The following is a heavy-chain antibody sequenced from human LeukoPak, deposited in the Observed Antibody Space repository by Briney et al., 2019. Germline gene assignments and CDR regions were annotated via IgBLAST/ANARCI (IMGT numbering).Heavy chain of an antibody. Sequence: GGSLRLSCAASGFTFSNYAMSWVRQAPGKGLEWVSAISGSASSTYHADSVKGRFTISRDNSKNTLYLQMNSLRAEDTAVYYCAKDQGSFFPRVMDVWGKGTTVTISS. V-gene: IGHV3-23*01. CDR1: GFTFSNYA. D-gene: IGHD6-13*01. CDR2: ISGSASST. CDR3: AKDQGSFFPRVMDV. J-gene: IGHJ6*03.